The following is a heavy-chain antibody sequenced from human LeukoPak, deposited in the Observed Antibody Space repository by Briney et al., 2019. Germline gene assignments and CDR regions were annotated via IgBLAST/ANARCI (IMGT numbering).Heavy chain of an antibody. D-gene: IGHD1-26*01. CDR2: IKQDGSQK. J-gene: IGHJ4*02. Sequence: PGESLRLSCAVSGFTFSTYWMSWVRQAPGKGLEWVANIKQDGSQKYYVDSVKGRFTISRDNAKNPLYLQMNSLRVEDTAVYYCARGGGATDQWGQGTLVTVSS. V-gene: IGHV3-7*04. CDR1: GFTFSTYW. CDR3: ARGGGATDQ.